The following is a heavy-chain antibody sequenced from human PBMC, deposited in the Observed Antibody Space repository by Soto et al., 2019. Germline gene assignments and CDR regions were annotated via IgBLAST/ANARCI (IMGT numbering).Heavy chain of an antibody. V-gene: IGHV4-34*01. CDR3: ARARRTFYCSSTSCYLYYYYGMDV. J-gene: IGHJ6*02. CDR2: INHSGST. D-gene: IGHD2-2*01. CDR1: GGSFSGYY. Sequence: SATLSLTCAFYGGSFSGYYWSWIRQPPGKGLEWIGEINHSGSTNYTPSLKSRVTISVDTSKNQFSLKLSSVTAADTAVYYCARARRTFYCSSTSCYLYYYYGMDVWGQGTTVTVSS.